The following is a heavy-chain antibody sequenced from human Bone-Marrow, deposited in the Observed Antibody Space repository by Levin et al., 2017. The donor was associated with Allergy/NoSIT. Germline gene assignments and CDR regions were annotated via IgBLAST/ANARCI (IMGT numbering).Heavy chain of an antibody. V-gene: IGHV1-24*01. CDR2: FDPEDGET. J-gene: IGHJ3*02. Sequence: ASVKVSCKISGHPLTEVAMHWVRQPAGKGLEWMGHFDPEDGETANSQKFQGRVTLTEDTSTDTAFMELKSLTSEDTAVYYCTTEAFDIWGQGTMVIVSS. CDR1: GHPLTEVA. CDR3: TTEAFDI.